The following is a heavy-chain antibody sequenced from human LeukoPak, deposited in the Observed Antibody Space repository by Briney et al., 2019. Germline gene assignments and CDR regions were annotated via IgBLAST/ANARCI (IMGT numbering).Heavy chain of an antibody. CDR2: ISDDGSNK. J-gene: IGHJ3*02. CDR1: GFSISRYA. Sequence: GGSLRLSCAASGFSISRYAMHWVRQAPGKGLEWLAVISDDGSNKYYADSVKGRFTISRDNSKNTLYLQMNSLRDEDTAVYYCARDTLVYADSPDAFDIWGQGTMVTVSS. V-gene: IGHV3-30*04. CDR3: ARDTLVYADSPDAFDI. D-gene: IGHD4-17*01.